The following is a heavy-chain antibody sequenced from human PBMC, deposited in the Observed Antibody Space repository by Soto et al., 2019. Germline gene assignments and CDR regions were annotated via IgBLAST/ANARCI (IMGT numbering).Heavy chain of an antibody. CDR3: AREGGYYFGSGDPNWFDP. D-gene: IGHD3-10*01. J-gene: IGHJ5*02. CDR2: INPIGGNA. V-gene: IGHV1-46*01. CDR1: GYTFANYF. Sequence: ASVKVSCKASGYTFANYFMHWVRQAPRQGLEWMAIINPIGGNATCAQKFQGRVTVTRDTSTSTVYMELSSLRSDDTAVYYCAREGGYYFGSGDPNWFDPWGQGTLVTVSS.